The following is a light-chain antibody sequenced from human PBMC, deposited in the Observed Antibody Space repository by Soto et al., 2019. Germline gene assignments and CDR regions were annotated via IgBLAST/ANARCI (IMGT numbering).Light chain of an antibody. V-gene: IGKV3-20*01. Sequence: EIVLTQSPGTLSLSPGERATLSCRASQSVSSSYLAWYQQKPGQAPRLLIYGASSRATGIPDMFSGSGSGTDLTLTISRLEPEDVAVYYCQQYGRSPYTFGQGNKLEIK. CDR1: QSVSSSY. J-gene: IGKJ2*01. CDR3: QQYGRSPYT. CDR2: GAS.